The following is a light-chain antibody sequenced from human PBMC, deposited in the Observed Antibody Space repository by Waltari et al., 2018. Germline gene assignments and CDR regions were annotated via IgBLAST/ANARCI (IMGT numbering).Light chain of an antibody. J-gene: IGKJ2*01. CDR2: GAS. CDR1: QSVSSSY. Sequence: EIVLTQSPGTLSLSPGERATLSCRASQSVSSSYLAWYQQKPGQAPRLLIYGASSQATGIPDRVRGSGSVTDFTLTISRLEPEDFAVYYCQQYGSSPYTFGQGTKLEIK. CDR3: QQYGSSPYT. V-gene: IGKV3-20*01.